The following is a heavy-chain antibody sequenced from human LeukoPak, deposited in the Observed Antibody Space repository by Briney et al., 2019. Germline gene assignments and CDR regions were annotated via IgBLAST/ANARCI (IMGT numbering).Heavy chain of an antibody. CDR1: GFTFSDYY. CDR3: ARAVAGPSGRFDY. D-gene: IGHD6-19*01. J-gene: IGHJ4*02. CDR2: ISGSGSTL. V-gene: IGHV3-11*01. Sequence: GGSLRLSCAASGFTFSDYYMSWIRQAPGKGQEWVSYISGSGSTLYYADSVKGRFTISRDNTKNSLYLQMNSLRAEDTAVYYCARAVAGPSGRFDYWGQGTLVTVSS.